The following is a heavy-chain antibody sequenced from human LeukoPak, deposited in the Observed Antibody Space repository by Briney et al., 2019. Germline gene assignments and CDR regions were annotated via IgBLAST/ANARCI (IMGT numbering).Heavy chain of an antibody. CDR2: IYYSGST. CDR1: GGSISSYY. J-gene: IGHJ5*02. CDR3: ARLRGGEFDP. Sequence: SETLSLTCTVSGGSISSYYWGWIRQPPGKGLEWIGSIYYSGSTYYNPSLKSRVTISVDTSKNQFSLKLSSVTAADTAVYYCARLRGGEFDPWGQGTLVTVSS. D-gene: IGHD3-16*01. V-gene: IGHV4-39*01.